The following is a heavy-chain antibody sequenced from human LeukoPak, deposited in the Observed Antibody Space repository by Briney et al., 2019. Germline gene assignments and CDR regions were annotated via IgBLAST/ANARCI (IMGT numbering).Heavy chain of an antibody. Sequence: SETLSLTCTVSGGSISSGSYYWSWIRQPAGKGLEWIWRIYTSGSTNYNPSLKSRVTISVDTSKNQFSLKLSSVTAADTAVYYCARDSFNGWFDYWGQGTLVTVSS. J-gene: IGHJ4*02. V-gene: IGHV4-61*02. D-gene: IGHD2-8*01. CDR3: ARDSFNGWFDY. CDR1: GGSISSGSYY. CDR2: IYTSGST.